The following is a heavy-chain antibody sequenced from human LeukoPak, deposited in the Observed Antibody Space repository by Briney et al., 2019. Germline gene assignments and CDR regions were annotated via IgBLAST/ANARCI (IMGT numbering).Heavy chain of an antibody. Sequence: ASVKVSCKVSGYTLTELSMHWVRQAPGKGLEWMGGFVPEDGETIYAQKFQGRVTITTDESTSTAYMELSSLRSEDTAVYYCARARSLAPLVYWGQGTLVTVSS. CDR1: GYTLTELS. J-gene: IGHJ4*02. V-gene: IGHV1-24*01. D-gene: IGHD2-8*02. CDR3: ARARSLAPLVY. CDR2: FVPEDGET.